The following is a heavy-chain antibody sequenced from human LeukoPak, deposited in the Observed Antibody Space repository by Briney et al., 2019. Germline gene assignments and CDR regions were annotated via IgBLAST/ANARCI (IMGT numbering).Heavy chain of an antibody. V-gene: IGHV5-51*01. CDR3: ARFVGACSGGSCYSDY. D-gene: IGHD2-15*01. Sequence: GESLKISCKGSGYSFTSYWIGWVRQMPGKGLEWMGIIYPGDSDTRYSPSFQGQVTISADKSINTAYLQWNSLKASDTAMYYCARFVGACSGGSCYSDYWGQGALVTVSS. CDR2: IYPGDSDT. CDR1: GYSFTSYW. J-gene: IGHJ4*02.